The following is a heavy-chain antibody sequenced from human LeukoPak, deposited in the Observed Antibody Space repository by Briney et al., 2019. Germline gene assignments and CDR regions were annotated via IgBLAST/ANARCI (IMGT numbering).Heavy chain of an antibody. CDR1: ASTFSNYW. V-gene: IGHV3-30*02. CDR2: IRYDGSNK. J-gene: IGHJ4*02. Sequence: GGSLRLSCAASASTFSNYWMHWVRQAPGKWLEWVAFIRYDGSNKYYADSVKGRFTISRDNSKNTLYLQMNSLRAEDTAVYYCAKDLHGYFDYWGQGTLVTVSS. CDR3: AKDLHGYFDY.